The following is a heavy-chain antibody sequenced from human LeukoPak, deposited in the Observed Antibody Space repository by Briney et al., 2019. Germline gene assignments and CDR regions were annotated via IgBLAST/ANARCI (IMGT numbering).Heavy chain of an antibody. CDR3: AKTYGHFDD. J-gene: IGHJ4*02. CDR1: GFTFTSYT. Sequence: GSLRLSCAASGFTFTSYTMNWVRQAPGEGLEWVSSITSGSSYIYYADSVKGRFTISRDNAKNSLYLQMTGLRVEDTAVYYCAKTYGHFDDWGQGTLVTVSS. CDR2: ITSGSSYI. V-gene: IGHV3-21*01. D-gene: IGHD4-17*01.